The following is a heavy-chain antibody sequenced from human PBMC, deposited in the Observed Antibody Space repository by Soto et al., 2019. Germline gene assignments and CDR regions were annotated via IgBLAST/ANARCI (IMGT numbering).Heavy chain of an antibody. CDR2: IYWDDDK. V-gene: IGHV2-5*02. CDR3: AHLTSWGEGAPFDI. Sequence: QITLKESGPTLVKPTQTLTLTCIFSGFSLSTSGVGVGWIRQPPGKALEWLAVIYWDDDKRYSPSLKSRVTNTRDTSKNQVVFTMTNIDPEDTGTFYCAHLTSWGEGAPFDIWGQGTKVTVSS. D-gene: IGHD3-16*01. CDR1: GFSLSTSGVG. J-gene: IGHJ3*02.